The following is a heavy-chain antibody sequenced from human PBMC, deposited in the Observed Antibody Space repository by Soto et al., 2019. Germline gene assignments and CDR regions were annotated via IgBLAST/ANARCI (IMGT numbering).Heavy chain of an antibody. CDR1: GYTFTCYD. CDR3: ARARNKGYYYYYYMDV. CDR2: MNPNSGNT. J-gene: IGHJ6*03. Sequence: ASVKVSCKASGYTFTCYDINWVRQATGQGLEWMGWMNPNSGNTGYAQKFQGRVTMTRNTSISTAYMELSSLRSEDTAVYYCARARNKGYYYYYYMDVWGKGTTVTVSS. V-gene: IGHV1-8*01.